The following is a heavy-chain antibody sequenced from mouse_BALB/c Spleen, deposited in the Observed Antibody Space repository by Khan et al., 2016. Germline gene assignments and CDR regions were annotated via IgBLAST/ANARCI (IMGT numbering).Heavy chain of an antibody. Sequence: EVQLQESGPGLVKTSQSLSLTCTVTGYSITSDYAWKWIRQFPGNKMEWMGYISYSGRTRYNPSLKSRISSSRDTPKKQFFLKLNSVNIEDTATYSCARGATAVDAMDYWCQGASVTVSS. J-gene: IGHJ4*01. V-gene: IGHV3-2*02. CDR3: ARGATAVDAMDY. CDR1: GYSITSDYA. CDR2: ISYSGRT. D-gene: IGHD3-3*01.